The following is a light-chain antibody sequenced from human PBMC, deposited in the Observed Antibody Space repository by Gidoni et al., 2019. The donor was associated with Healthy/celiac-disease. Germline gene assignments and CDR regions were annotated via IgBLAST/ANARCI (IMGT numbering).Light chain of an antibody. CDR2: DDS. V-gene: IGLV3-21*03. CDR1: NIGSKS. Sequence: YVLTQPPSVSVAPGKTARITCGGNNIGSKSVHWYQQKPGRAPVLVVYDDSERPSGIPAGFSGSNSGKTATLTISRVGAGDEADYYCQVWDSSSDHSVVFGGGTKLTVL. J-gene: IGLJ2*01. CDR3: QVWDSSSDHSVV.